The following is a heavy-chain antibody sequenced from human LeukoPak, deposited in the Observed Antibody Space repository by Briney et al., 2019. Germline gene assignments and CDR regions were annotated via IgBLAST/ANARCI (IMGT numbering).Heavy chain of an antibody. Sequence: SETLSLTCAVSGGSISSGGYSWSWIRQPPGKGLEWIGYIYHSGSTYYNPSLKSRVTISVDRSKNQFSLKLSSVTAADTAVYYCARGTSGHIDYWGQGTLVTVSS. J-gene: IGHJ4*02. V-gene: IGHV4-30-2*01. CDR3: ARGTSGHIDY. CDR2: IYHSGST. CDR1: GGSISSGGYS.